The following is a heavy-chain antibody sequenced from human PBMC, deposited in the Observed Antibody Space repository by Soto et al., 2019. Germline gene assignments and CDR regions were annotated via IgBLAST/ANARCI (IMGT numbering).Heavy chain of an antibody. CDR1: GFTFSSYP. J-gene: IGHJ4*02. CDR3: ARARMIGTAYFDS. CDR2: VSAGGTNI. D-gene: IGHD1-7*01. V-gene: IGHV3-23*01. Sequence: VGSLRLSCASSGFTFSSYPMSWVRQAPGKGLEWVSAVSAGGTNIYYLDSVRGRFTMSRDNSKNTLFLQMDSLRAEDTALYYCARARMIGTAYFDSWGQGTLVTVSS.